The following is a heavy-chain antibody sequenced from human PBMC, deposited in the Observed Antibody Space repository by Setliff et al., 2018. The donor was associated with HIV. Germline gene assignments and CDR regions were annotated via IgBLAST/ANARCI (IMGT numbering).Heavy chain of an antibody. CDR2: IYPVDSNT. V-gene: IGHV5-51*01. Sequence: GESLKISCKGSGYSFISYWIGWVRQMPGKGLEWMGIIYPVDSNTKYSPSFQGQVTLSVDRSISPAYLQCSNLKASDTAMYYCARLSKSTSGWDNWFDPWGQGTLVTVSS. CDR1: GYSFISYW. D-gene: IGHD6-19*01. CDR3: ARLSKSTSGWDNWFDP. J-gene: IGHJ5*02.